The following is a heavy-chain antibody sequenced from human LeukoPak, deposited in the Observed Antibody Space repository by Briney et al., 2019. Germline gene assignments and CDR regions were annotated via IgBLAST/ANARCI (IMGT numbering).Heavy chain of an antibody. Sequence: SETLSLTCTVSGGSISSSSYYWGWIRQPPGKGLEWIGSIYYSGSTYYNPSLKSRVTISVDTSKNQFSLKLSSVTAADTAVYYCARDCSQTGGAVAGTEGSYFDYWGQGTLVTVSS. CDR3: ARDCSQTGGAVAGTEGSYFDY. CDR1: GGSISSSSYY. CDR2: IYYSGST. V-gene: IGHV4-39*07. J-gene: IGHJ4*02. D-gene: IGHD6-19*01.